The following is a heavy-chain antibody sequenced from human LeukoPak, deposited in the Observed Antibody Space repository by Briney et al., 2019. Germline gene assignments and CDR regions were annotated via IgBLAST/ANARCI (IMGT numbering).Heavy chain of an antibody. J-gene: IGHJ3*02. D-gene: IGHD2-15*01. CDR3: ARRMKLAAKGDAFDI. V-gene: IGHV3-48*01. CDR1: GFTFSSYG. CDR2: ISSSSSNK. Sequence: PGGSLRLSCAASGFTFSSYGMNWVRQAPGRGLEWVSYISSSSSNKYYADSVKGRFTISRDNAKDSLYLQMNSLRAEDTAVYYCARRMKLAAKGDAFDIWGQGTMVTVSS.